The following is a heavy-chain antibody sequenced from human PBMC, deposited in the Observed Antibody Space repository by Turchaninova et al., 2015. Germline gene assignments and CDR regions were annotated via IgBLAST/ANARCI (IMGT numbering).Heavy chain of an antibody. CDR2: IYFTGST. CDR1: GGAVSSGNYY. J-gene: IGHJ3*02. D-gene: IGHD3-3*01. V-gene: IGHV4-61*01. CDR3: ARDFGVITRGGAFDI. Sequence: QVQLQEAGPGLVKPSATLSLTCTVSGGAVSSGNYYWSWIRQPPGKGLEWIGYIYFTGSTNYNPSLKSRVTISLDTSKNQFSLKLSSLTAADTAVYYCARDFGVITRGGAFDIWGQGTMVTVSS.